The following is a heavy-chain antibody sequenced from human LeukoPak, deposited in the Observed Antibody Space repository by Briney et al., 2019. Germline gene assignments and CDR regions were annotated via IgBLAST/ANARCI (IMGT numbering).Heavy chain of an antibody. CDR1: GFSVSAIY. CDR2: IFPSGGEI. V-gene: IGHV3-53*01. CDR3: ATYRQVLLPFES. Sequence: GGSLRLSCTVSGFSVSAIYLSWVRQPPGKGLEWVSSIFPSGGEIHYADSVRGRFTISRDNSKSTLSLQMNSLRAEDTAIYYCATYRQVLLPFESWGQGTLVTVSS. D-gene: IGHD2-8*02. J-gene: IGHJ4*02.